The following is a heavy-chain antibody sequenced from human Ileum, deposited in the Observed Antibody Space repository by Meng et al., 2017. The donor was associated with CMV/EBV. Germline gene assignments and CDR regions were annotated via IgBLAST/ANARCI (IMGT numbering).Heavy chain of an antibody. CDR2: ISYSGNA. CDR3: ARGRQRSDIFKPFEY. V-gene: IGHV4-59*02. CDR1: GASVTTYY. D-gene: IGHD2-21*01. J-gene: IGHJ4*02. Sequence: GSLRLSCTVSGASVTTYYWSWIRQPPGEGLEWLGYISYSGNANYNPSLKSRVTMSLDTSKNQFSLKLSSVTAADTALYYCARGRQRSDIFKPFEYWGQGTRVTVSS.